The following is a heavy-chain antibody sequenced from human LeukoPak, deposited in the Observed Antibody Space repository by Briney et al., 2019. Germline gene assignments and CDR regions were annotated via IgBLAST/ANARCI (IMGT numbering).Heavy chain of an antibody. J-gene: IGHJ1*01. Sequence: SVKVSCKASEGTFSSYAISWVRQAPGQGLEWMGGIIPIFGTANYAQKFQGRVTITTDESTSTAYMELSSLRSEDTAVYYCARSYGGNSQNQYFQHWGQGTLVTVSS. CDR1: EGTFSSYA. D-gene: IGHD4-23*01. V-gene: IGHV1-69*05. CDR3: ARSYGGNSQNQYFQH. CDR2: IIPIFGTA.